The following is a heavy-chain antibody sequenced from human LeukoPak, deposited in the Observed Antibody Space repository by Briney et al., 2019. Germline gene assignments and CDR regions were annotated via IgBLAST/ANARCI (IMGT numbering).Heavy chain of an antibody. CDR1: GGSFSSYV. J-gene: IGHJ6*03. CDR2: INPSDSSA. V-gene: IGHV1-46*01. CDR3: ATVTPGYHYYYMDV. Sequence: ASVKVSCKASGGSFSSYVITWVRQAPGQGLEWMGIINPSDSSAAYTQKFQGRVTMTEDTSTDTAYMEVSSLRSEDTAVYYCATVTPGYHYYYMDVWGKGTTVTVSS.